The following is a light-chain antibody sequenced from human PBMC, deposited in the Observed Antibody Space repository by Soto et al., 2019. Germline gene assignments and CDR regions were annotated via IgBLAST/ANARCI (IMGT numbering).Light chain of an antibody. CDR1: QGISSY. CDR3: QQRHSYPIT. V-gene: IGKV1-9*01. Sequence: DIQLTQSPSFLSASVGDRVTVTCRASQGISSYLAWYQQKPGKAPKLLIHTASTLQSGVPSRFSGSGSGTEFTLTISSLQPEDFANYYCQQRHSYPITFGQGTRLEIK. CDR2: TAS. J-gene: IGKJ5*01.